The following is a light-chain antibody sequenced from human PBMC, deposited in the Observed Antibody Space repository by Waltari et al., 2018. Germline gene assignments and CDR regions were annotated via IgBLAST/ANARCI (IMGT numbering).Light chain of an antibody. CDR1: SSDVGPYDL. V-gene: IGLV2-23*02. J-gene: IGLJ3*02. CDR3: CSFADSSASWV. Sequence: QSALTQPASVSGSPGQPITISCTGTSSDVGPYDLVSWYQQHPGKAPKLMLHDVNKRPSGVSPRFSGSKSGNTASLTISGLQAEDEADYYCCSFADSSASWVFGGGTKLTVL. CDR2: DVN.